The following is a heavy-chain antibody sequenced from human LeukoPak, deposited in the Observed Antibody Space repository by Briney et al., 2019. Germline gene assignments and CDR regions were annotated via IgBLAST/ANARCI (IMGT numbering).Heavy chain of an antibody. J-gene: IGHJ6*02. V-gene: IGHV4-59*01. CDR1: GGSISSYY. CDR2: IYYSGST. Sequence: SETLSLTCTVSGGSISSYYWSWIRQPPGKGLERIGYIYYSGSTNYNPSLKSRVTISVDTSKNQFSLKLSSVTAADTAVYYCARETRGGGDLYYYYGMDVWGQGTTVTVSS. D-gene: IGHD2-21*02. CDR3: ARETRGGGDLYYYYGMDV.